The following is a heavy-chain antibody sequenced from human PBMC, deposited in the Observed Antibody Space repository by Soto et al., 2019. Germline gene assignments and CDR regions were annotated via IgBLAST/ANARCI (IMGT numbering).Heavy chain of an antibody. Sequence: SETLSLTCTVSGGSISSGGYYWSWIRHHPGKGLEWIGYIYYSGSTYYNPSLKSRVTISVDTSKNQFSLKLSSVTAADTAVYYCARLGITMVRGDNLPYYYYGMDVWGQGTTVTVYS. V-gene: IGHV4-31*03. D-gene: IGHD3-10*01. J-gene: IGHJ6*02. CDR2: IYYSGST. CDR3: ARLGITMVRGDNLPYYYYGMDV. CDR1: GGSISSGGYY.